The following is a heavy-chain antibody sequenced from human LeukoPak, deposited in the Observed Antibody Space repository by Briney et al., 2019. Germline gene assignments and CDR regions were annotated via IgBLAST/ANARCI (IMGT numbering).Heavy chain of an antibody. CDR3: AKLLSGYCSRTSCLNWFDP. J-gene: IGHJ5*02. D-gene: IGHD2-2*01. Sequence: GGSLRLSCAASGFTFSDYGMSWVRQAPGKGLEWGAPISGRDGSTWYAGSVKGRFTVSRDNSKNTVYLQMNSLRAEDTAVYYCAKLLSGYCSRTSCLNWFDPWGQGTLVTVSS. CDR1: GFTFSDYG. CDR2: ISGRDGST. V-gene: IGHV3-23*01.